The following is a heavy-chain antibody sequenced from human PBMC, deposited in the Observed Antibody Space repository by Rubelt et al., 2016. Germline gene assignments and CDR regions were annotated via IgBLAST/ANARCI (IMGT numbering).Heavy chain of an antibody. CDR1: GGSFSIYY. CDR3: ASSRFSDLFRAFDI. CDR2: INRSGST. V-gene: IGHV4-34*01. D-gene: IGHD2-21*01. J-gene: IGHJ3*02. Sequence: QVQLQQWGAGPLKPSETLSLTCAVYGGSFSIYYWSWIRQPPGTGLEWIGEINRSGSTNYNPSLKSRVTLSVATSKNPFSLRRISVTAADQAVYYCASSRFSDLFRAFDIWGQGTMVTVSS.